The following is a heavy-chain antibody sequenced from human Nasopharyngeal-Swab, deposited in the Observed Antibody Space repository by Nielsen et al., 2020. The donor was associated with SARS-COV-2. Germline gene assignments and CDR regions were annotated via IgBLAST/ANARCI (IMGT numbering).Heavy chain of an antibody. CDR1: GFTFSSYG. CDR2: IWYDGSNK. J-gene: IGHJ6*03. CDR3: ARVGSSWYGINYYYYMDV. Sequence: GGSLRLSCAASGFTFSSYGMHWVRQAPGKGLEWVAVIWYDGSNKYYADSVKGRFTISRDNSKNTLYLQMNSLRAEDTAVYYCARVGSSWYGINYYYYMDVRGKGTTVTVSS. V-gene: IGHV3-33*01. D-gene: IGHD6-13*01.